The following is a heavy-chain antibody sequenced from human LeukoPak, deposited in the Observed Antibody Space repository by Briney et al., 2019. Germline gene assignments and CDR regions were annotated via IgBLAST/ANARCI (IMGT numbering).Heavy chain of an antibody. J-gene: IGHJ6*02. CDR1: GYTFTGYC. CDR2: ISAYSGNT. V-gene: IGHV1-18*04. Sequence: ASVKVSCKASGYTFTGYCISWVRQAPGQGLEWMGWISAYSGNTNYAQKLQGRVTMTTDTSTSTAYMELRSLRSDDTAVYYCARYYGSGSYSYYYYYYGMDVWGQGTTVTVSS. D-gene: IGHD3-10*01. CDR3: ARYYGSGSYSYYYYYYGMDV.